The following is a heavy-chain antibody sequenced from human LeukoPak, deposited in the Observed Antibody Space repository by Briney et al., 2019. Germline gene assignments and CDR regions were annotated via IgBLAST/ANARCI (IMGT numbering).Heavy chain of an antibody. D-gene: IGHD6-19*01. CDR3: VRDFPPAVADSCY. CDR2: ISSSGSYI. Sequence: GSLRLSCAASGFTFSSYGMNWVRQAPGKGPEWVSSISSSGSYISYADSVEGRFTISRDNAKNSLYLQMSSLRAEDTGVYYCVRDFPPAVADSCYWGQGTLVTVSS. J-gene: IGHJ4*02. CDR1: GFTFSSYG. V-gene: IGHV3-21*01.